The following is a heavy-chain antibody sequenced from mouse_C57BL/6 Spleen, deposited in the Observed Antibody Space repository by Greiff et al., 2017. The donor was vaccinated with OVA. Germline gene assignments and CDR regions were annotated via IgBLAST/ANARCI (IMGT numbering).Heavy chain of an antibody. CDR3: RRRGYDYDGFAD. CDR1: GYTFTSYW. J-gene: IGHJ3*01. D-gene: IGHD2-4*01. Sequence: QVQLQQPGAELVKPGASVTLSCKASGYTFTSYWITWVKQRPGQGLEWIGDIYPGSGSTNYNEKFKNKATLTVDKSSSTAYMQLSSLTSEDSAVYCGRRRGYDYDGFADRGKGTLVTV. V-gene: IGHV1-55*01. CDR2: IYPGSGST.